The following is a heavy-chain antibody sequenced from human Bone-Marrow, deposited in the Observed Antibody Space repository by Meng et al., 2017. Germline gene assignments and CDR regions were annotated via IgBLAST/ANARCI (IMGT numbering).Heavy chain of an antibody. J-gene: IGHJ6*02. CDR1: GFILSSYW. V-gene: IGHV3-74*01. Sequence: GGSLRLSCAASGFILSSYWMHWVRQAPGRGLVWVSRINSDGSDTSYADSVKGRFTISRDNSKNTLYLQMNSLRAEDTAVYYCAREGILSGYLVGMDVWGQGTTVTVSS. D-gene: IGHD5-12*01. CDR2: INSDGSDT. CDR3: AREGILSGYLVGMDV.